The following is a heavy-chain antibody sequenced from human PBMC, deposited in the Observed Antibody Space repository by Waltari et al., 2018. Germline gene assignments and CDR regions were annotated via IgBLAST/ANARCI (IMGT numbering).Heavy chain of an antibody. V-gene: IGHV3-72*01. J-gene: IGHJ1*01. Sequence: EVQLVESGGGLVQPGGSLRLSCAASGFTFSDHYMDWVRQAPGEGREGGGRVREQAKEYTTEYAASVKGRFTISRDDVKNSRFLQMNSLKTEDTAVYYCSYSGSYKHFQDWGQGTLVTVSS. CDR1: GFTFSDHY. D-gene: IGHD1-26*01. CDR3: SYSGSYKHFQD. CDR2: VREQAKEYTT.